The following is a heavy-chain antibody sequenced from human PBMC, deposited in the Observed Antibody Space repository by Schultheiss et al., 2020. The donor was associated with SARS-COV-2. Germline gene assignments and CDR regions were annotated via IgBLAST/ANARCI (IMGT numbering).Heavy chain of an antibody. V-gene: IGHV1-18*01. J-gene: IGHJ6*02. CDR2: ISAYNGNT. CDR1: GYTFTSYG. D-gene: IGHD6-13*01. Sequence: ASVKVSCKASGYTFTSYGISWVRQAPGQGLEWMGWISAYNGNTNYAQKLQGRVTMTTDTSTSTAYMELRSLRSDDTAVYYCARKAGGYLAGGMDVWGQGTTVTGSS. CDR3: ARKAGGYLAGGMDV.